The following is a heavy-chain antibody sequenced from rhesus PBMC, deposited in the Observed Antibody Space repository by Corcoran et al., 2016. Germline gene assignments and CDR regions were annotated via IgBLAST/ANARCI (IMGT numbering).Heavy chain of an antibody. V-gene: IGHV4-169*01. D-gene: IGHD6-25*01. J-gene: IGHJ4*01. CDR2: IYGSGSST. CDR1: GGSISSSY. Sequence: QLQLQESGPGLVKPSETLSVTCAVSGGSISSSYWSWIRQAPGKGLEWFGYIYGSGSSTIYNPPLKSRVTWAVDTANTQLSLQLSCVTTADTAVYYCAIDLEDGGSCVFDYWGQGVLVTVSS. CDR3: AIDLEDGGSCVFDY.